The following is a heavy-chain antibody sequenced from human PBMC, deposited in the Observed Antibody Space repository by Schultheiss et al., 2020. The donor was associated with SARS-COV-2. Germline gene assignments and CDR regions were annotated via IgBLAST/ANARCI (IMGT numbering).Heavy chain of an antibody. CDR3: ARKGIGYYGWYFDL. D-gene: IGHD2/OR15-2a*01. V-gene: IGHV3-21*01. CDR2: ISSSSSYI. J-gene: IGHJ2*01. Sequence: GGSLRLSCSASGFTFSSYAMHWVRQAPGKGLEWVSSISSSSSYIYYADSVKGRFTISRDNAKNSLYLQMNSLRAEDTAVYYCARKGIGYYGWYFDLWGRGTLVTVSS. CDR1: GFTFSSYA.